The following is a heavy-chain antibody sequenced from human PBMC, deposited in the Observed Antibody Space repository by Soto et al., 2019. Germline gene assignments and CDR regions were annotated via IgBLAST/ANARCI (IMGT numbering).Heavy chain of an antibody. CDR3: ASQQGYCSGGSCHEDY. CDR2: ISSSSSYI. Sequence: PGGSLRLSCAASGFPFSSYSINWVRQAPGKGLEWVSSISSSSSYIYYADSVKGRFTIPRDNAKNSLYLQMNSLRAEDTAVYYCASQQGYCSGGSCHEDYWGQGTLVTVSS. V-gene: IGHV3-21*01. D-gene: IGHD2-15*01. CDR1: GFPFSSYS. J-gene: IGHJ4*02.